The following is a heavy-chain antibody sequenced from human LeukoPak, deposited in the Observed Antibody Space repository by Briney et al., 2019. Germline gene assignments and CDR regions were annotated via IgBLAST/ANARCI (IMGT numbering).Heavy chain of an antibody. D-gene: IGHD3-3*01. CDR1: GYTFTSYD. CDR2: MNPNSGNT. J-gene: IGHJ4*02. CDR3: ARVFRHITIFGVVIPDTTRFDY. Sequence: ASVKVSCKASGYTFTSYDINWVRQATGQGLEWMGWMNPNSGNTGYAQKFQGRVTMTRNTSISTAYMELSSLRSEDTAVYYCARVFRHITIFGVVIPDTTRFDYWGQGTLVTVSS. V-gene: IGHV1-8*01.